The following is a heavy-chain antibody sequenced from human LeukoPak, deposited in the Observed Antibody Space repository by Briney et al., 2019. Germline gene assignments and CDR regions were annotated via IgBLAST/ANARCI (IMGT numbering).Heavy chain of an antibody. V-gene: IGHV1-69*05. D-gene: IGHD5-18*01. CDR1: GGTFNSYA. CDR2: IIPIFGTA. J-gene: IGHJ4*02. Sequence: SVKVSCKASGGTFNSYAISWVRQAPGQGLEWMGRIIPIFGTANYAQKFQGRVTITTDESTSTAYMELSSLRSEDTAVYYCARVGGYSYGSHLDYWGQGTLVTVSS. CDR3: ARVGGYSYGSHLDY.